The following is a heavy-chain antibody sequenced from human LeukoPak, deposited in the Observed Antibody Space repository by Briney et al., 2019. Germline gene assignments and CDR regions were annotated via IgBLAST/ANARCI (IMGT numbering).Heavy chain of an antibody. J-gene: IGHJ4*02. D-gene: IGHD3-10*01. CDR1: GFTFSSFW. CDR2: IKQDGSKK. V-gene: IGHV3-7*01. CDR3: ARDSPFDFGSGTS. Sequence: GGSLRLSCAASGFTFSSFWMSWVRQAPGKGLEWVANIKQDGSKKYYVDSVKGRFTISRDNAKNSLYLQMDSLRAEDTAIYYCARDSPFDFGSGTSWGQGTLVTVSS.